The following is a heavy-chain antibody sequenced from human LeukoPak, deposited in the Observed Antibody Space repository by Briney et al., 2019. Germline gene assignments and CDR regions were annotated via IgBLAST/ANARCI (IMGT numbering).Heavy chain of an antibody. D-gene: IGHD3-16*02. Sequence: GGSLRLSCAAPGFTFSSYAMSWVRQAPGKGLEWVSAISGSGGSTYYADSVKGRFPISRDNSKNTLYLQVNSLRAEDTAVYSCAKRVMITFGGVIAPDFDYWGQGTLVTVSS. J-gene: IGHJ4*02. CDR2: ISGSGGST. V-gene: IGHV3-23*01. CDR1: GFTFSSYA. CDR3: AKRVMITFGGVIAPDFDY.